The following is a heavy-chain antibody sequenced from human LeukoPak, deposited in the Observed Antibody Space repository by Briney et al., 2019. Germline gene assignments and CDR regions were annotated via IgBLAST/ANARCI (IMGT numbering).Heavy chain of an antibody. V-gene: IGHV3-74*01. CDR1: GFTFSSYW. CDR2: INFDGSTT. J-gene: IGHJ4*02. D-gene: IGHD6-13*01. Sequence: GGSLRLSCAAPGFTFSSYWMHWVRQAPGKGLVWVSRINFDGSTTNYADSVKGRFTISRDNAKNTLYLQMNSLRAEDTAVYYCAKGAFRQQLAFDYWGQGTLVTVSS. CDR3: AKGAFRQQLAFDY.